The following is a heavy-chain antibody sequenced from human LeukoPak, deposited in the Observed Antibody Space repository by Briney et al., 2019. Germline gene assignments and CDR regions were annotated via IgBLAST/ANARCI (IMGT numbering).Heavy chain of an antibody. CDR2: FSTSGNT. CDR1: GDSLSSYY. V-gene: IGHV4-4*07. Sequence: SETLSLTCTVSGDSLSSYYWSWIRQPAGKGLEWIGRFSTSGNTNSNPSLKSRVTISVDTSKNTDYNPSLKSRVTMSADTSKNQFSLKLSSVTAADTAVYYCARDIKTPNYYYYGMDVWGQGTTVTVSS. D-gene: IGHD3-10*01. CDR3: NQFSLKLSSVTAADTAVYYCARDIKTPNYYYYGMDV. J-gene: IGHJ6*02.